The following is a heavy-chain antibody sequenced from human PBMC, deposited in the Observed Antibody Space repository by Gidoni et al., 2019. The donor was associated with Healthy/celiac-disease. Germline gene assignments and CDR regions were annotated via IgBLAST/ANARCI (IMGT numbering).Heavy chain of an antibody. D-gene: IGHD3-10*01. J-gene: IGHJ3*02. CDR1: GGSISSSRYY. V-gene: IGHV4-39*01. CDR2: IYYSGST. CDR3: ARHGSGSGGNHDAFDI. Sequence: QLQLQESGPGLVKPSETLSLTCPVSGGSISSSRYYWGWLRQPPGKGLEWIGSIYYSGSTYYNPSLKSRVTISVDTSKNQFSLKLSSVTAADTAVYYCARHGSGSGGNHDAFDIWGQGTMVTVSS.